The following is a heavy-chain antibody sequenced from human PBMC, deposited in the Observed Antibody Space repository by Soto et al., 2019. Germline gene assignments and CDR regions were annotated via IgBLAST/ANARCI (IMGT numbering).Heavy chain of an antibody. CDR3: AKHRLARGIDY. D-gene: IGHD3-10*01. Sequence: PGGSLRLSCAASGFTFSNYDMSWVRQAPGKGLEWVSTVDSAGSTYYADSVTGRFTISRDNSRNTLSLQMNSLRAEDTAVYYCAKHRLARGIDYWGQGIPV. CDR2: VDSAGST. V-gene: IGHV3-23*01. J-gene: IGHJ4*02. CDR1: GFTFSNYD.